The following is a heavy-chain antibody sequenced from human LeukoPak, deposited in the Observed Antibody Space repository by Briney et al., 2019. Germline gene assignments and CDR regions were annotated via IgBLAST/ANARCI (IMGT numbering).Heavy chain of an antibody. CDR3: ARDRKAPNYYYGMDV. Sequence: ASVKVSCKASGYTFTGYYMHWVRQAPGQGLEWMGWINPNSGGTNYAQKFQGRVTMTRDTSISTAYMELSRLRPDDTAVYYCARDRKAPNYYYGMDVWGQGTTVTVSS. J-gene: IGHJ6*02. CDR1: GYTFTGYY. V-gene: IGHV1-2*02. CDR2: INPNSGGT.